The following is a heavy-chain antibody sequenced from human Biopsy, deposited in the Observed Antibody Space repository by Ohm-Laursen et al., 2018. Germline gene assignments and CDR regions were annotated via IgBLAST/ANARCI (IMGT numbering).Heavy chain of an antibody. Sequence: GTLSLTCSVSGGSIISYYSPWIRQPPGKGLVWIGHVYNGGMPNLNPSLKSRVTISKDTSKNQFSLQVNSVTAADTAVYYCARTPRDSFWSGSYKRGLWFDPWGQGTLVIVSS. J-gene: IGHJ5*02. V-gene: IGHV4-59*01. CDR2: VYNGGMP. CDR3: ARTPRDSFWSGSYKRGLWFDP. CDR1: GGSIISYY. D-gene: IGHD3-3*01.